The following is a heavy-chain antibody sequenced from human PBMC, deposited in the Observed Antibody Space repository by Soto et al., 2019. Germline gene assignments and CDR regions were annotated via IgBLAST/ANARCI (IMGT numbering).Heavy chain of an antibody. J-gene: IGHJ4*02. CDR3: ARSEYTSGWTGY. CDR2: INAGSDNT. CDR1: GYTFTSYA. Sequence: ASVKVSCKASGYTFTSYAMHWVRQAPGQRLEWMGWINAGSDNTKYSQKFQGRVTITRDTSASTAYMELSSLRSEDTAVYYCARSEYTSGWTGYWGQGTLVTVSS. D-gene: IGHD6-19*01. V-gene: IGHV1-3*01.